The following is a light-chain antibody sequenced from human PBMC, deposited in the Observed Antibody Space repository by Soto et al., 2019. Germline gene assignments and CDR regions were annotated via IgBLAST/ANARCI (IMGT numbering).Light chain of an antibody. Sequence: DIVLTQSPGTLSLSPGERATLSCRASQSVSSSYLAWYQQKPCQAPRLLMYGASSRATGIPDRFSGSGSGIDSTLTINRLEPEDFAVYYCQQYGSSPRTFGQGTLVEI. J-gene: IGKJ1*01. CDR3: QQYGSSPRT. CDR1: QSVSSSY. CDR2: GAS. V-gene: IGKV3-20*01.